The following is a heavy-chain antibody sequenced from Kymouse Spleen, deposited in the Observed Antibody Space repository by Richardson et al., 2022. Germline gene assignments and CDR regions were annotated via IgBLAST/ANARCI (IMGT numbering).Heavy chain of an antibody. CDR3: ARRALTFDAFDI. J-gene: IGHJ3*02. V-gene: IGHV4-39*01. D-gene: IGHD7-27*02. Sequence: QLQLQESGPGLVKPSETLSLTCTVSGGSISSSSYYWGWIRQPPGKGLEWIGSIYYSGSTYYNPSLKSRVTISVDTSKNQFSLKLSSVTAADTAVYYCARRALTFDAFDIWGQGTMVTVSS. CDR1: GGSISSSSYY. CDR2: IYYSGST.